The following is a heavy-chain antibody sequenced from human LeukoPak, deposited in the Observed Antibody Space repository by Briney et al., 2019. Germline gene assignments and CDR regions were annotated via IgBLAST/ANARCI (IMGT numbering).Heavy chain of an antibody. CDR2: IIPILGIA. D-gene: IGHD6-6*01. Sequence: GASVKVSCKASGGTFSSYAISWVRQAPGQGLEWMGRIIPILGIANYAQKFQGRVTITADKSTSTAYMELSSLRSEDTAVYYCARAVEYSSSAPFDYWGQGTLVTVSS. CDR3: ARAVEYSSSAPFDY. J-gene: IGHJ4*02. CDR1: GGTFSSYA. V-gene: IGHV1-69*04.